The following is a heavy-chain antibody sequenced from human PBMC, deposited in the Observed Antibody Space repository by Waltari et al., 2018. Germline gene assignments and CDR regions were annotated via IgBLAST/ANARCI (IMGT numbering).Heavy chain of an antibody. D-gene: IGHD3-16*01. J-gene: IGHJ4*02. V-gene: IGHV6-1*01. Sequence: QVQLQQSGPGLVKPSQTLSLTFAISGASLSRHSPAWHLIRQSPSRGLEWLGMTYHRAKWYNDYAGSVKSRITINPDTSKNQFSLQLNSVTPEDTAVYYCARTEPGGLFNSWGQGTLVTVSS. CDR1: GASLSRHSPA. CDR3: ARTEPGGLFNS. CDR2: TYHRAKWYN.